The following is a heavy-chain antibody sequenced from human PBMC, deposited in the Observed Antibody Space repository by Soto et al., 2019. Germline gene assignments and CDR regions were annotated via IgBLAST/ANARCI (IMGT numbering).Heavy chain of an antibody. CDR3: ARSQQLVYYFDY. J-gene: IGHJ4*02. D-gene: IGHD6-6*01. CDR1: GGSISSYY. CDR2: IYYSGST. V-gene: IGHV4-59*01. Sequence: SETLSLTCTVSGGSISSYYWSWIRQPPGKGLEWIGYIYYSGSTNYNPSLKSRVTISVDTSKNQFSLKLSSVTAADTAVYYCARSQQLVYYFDYWGQGTLVTISS.